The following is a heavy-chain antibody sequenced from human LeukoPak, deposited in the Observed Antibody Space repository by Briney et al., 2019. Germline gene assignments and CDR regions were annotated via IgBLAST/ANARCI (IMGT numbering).Heavy chain of an antibody. V-gene: IGHV4-34*01. J-gene: IGHJ4*02. D-gene: IGHD6-13*01. CDR1: GGSFSGYY. CDR2: INHSGST. Sequence: PSETLSLTCAVYGGSFSGYYWSWIRQPPGKGLEWIGEINHSGSTNYNTSLKSRVTISIDTSKNRFSLNLISVTAADTAVYYCARAPAATGTIDYWGQGTLVTVSS. CDR3: ARAPAATGTIDY.